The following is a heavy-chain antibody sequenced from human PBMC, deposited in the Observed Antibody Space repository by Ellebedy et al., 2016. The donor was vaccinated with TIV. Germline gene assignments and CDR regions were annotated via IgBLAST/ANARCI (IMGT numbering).Heavy chain of an antibody. V-gene: IGHV3-11*01. J-gene: IGHJ4*02. Sequence: GESLKISCAASGFTFSDHYMSWIRQAPGKGLECISYISNSGSSINYADSVKGRFTISRDNAKNSLYLLLNSLRAEDTAVYYCARTAHLGDYWGQGTLVTVSS. CDR2: ISNSGSSI. CDR1: GFTFSDHY. D-gene: IGHD7-27*01. CDR3: ARTAHLGDY.